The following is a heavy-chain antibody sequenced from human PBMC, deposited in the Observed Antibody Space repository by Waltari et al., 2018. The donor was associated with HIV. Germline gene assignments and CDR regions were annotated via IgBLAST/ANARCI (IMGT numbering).Heavy chain of an antibody. D-gene: IGHD6-19*01. CDR2: ITSSGGRT. Sequence: VQMLESGGDLVQPGGSLRLPCAVSGRNFATPGLGWVRQAPGKGLEWMSAITSSGGRTYYAESVKGRFIISRDNSKKTVTLQLKNLRLGDTAMYYCATCNIGSGWYLKSPIRIWGQGTLVTVS. J-gene: IGHJ4*02. CDR1: GRNFATPG. V-gene: IGHV3-23*01. CDR3: ATCNIGSGWYLKSPIRI.